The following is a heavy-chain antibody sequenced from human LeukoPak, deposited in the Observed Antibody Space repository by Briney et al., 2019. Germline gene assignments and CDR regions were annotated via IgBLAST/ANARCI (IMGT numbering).Heavy chain of an antibody. J-gene: IGHJ4*02. Sequence: GGSLRLSCAASGFTLRTYSMNWVRQAPGKGLEWVSYISSSSSNIYYADSVKGRFTVSRDNAKNSLYPQMNSLRDEDTAVYYCAREAGAGNDYWGQGTLVTVSS. V-gene: IGHV3-48*02. CDR3: AREAGAGNDY. CDR2: ISSSSSNI. CDR1: GFTLRTYS. D-gene: IGHD1-26*01.